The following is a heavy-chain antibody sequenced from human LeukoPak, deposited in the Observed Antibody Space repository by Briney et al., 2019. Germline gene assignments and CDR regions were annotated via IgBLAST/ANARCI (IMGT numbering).Heavy chain of an antibody. Sequence: PSETLSLTCTVSGDXISNYYWSWLRQPPGKGPEWIGFVYYSGSTNYNPSLKSRVTISIDTSKNQFSLKLSSVTPADTAVYYCARDRQLERRGLDYWGQGALVTVSS. V-gene: IGHV4-59*01. CDR2: VYYSGST. CDR1: GDXISNYY. J-gene: IGHJ4*02. D-gene: IGHD1-1*01. CDR3: ARDRQLERRGLDY.